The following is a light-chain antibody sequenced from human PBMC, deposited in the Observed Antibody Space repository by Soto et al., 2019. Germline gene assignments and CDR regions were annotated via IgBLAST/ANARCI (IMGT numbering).Light chain of an antibody. V-gene: IGKV3-20*01. CDR2: GAS. CDR1: QSVTSSY. CDR3: HQYGSAPLT. J-gene: IGKJ3*01. Sequence: EIVLTQSPGTLSLSPGERATLTCRASQSVTSSYLAWYQQKPGQAPRLLMYGASSRATGIPDRFSGSGSGRAVTLPTSSLEPEDVAVYYCHQYGSAPLTFGAGTKVDIK.